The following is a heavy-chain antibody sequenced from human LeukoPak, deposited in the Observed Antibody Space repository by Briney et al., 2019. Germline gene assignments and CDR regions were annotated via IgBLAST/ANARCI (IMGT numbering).Heavy chain of an antibody. J-gene: IGHJ3*02. D-gene: IGHD2-8*01. V-gene: IGHV1-69*06. Sequence: GASVKVSCKASGSTFTSYAMNWVRQAPGQGLEWMGGIIPIFGTPNYAQKFQGRVTITADKSTSTAYMELSTLRSEDTAVYYCARDRGVKDIVQMVYAAHLNSPGEEGGDDFDIWGQGTMVTVSS. CDR1: GSTFTSYA. CDR3: ARDRGVKDIVQMVYAAHLNSPGEEGGDDFDI. CDR2: IIPIFGTP.